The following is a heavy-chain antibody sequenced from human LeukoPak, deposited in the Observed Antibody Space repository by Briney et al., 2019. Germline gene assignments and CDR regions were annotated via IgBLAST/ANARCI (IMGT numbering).Heavy chain of an antibody. CDR2: IEQDGSEK. CDR1: GFTFSNFW. CDR3: ARGNGWFDP. V-gene: IGHV3-7*04. J-gene: IGHJ5*02. Sequence: GGSLRLSCAASGFTFSNFWMSWVRQAPGRGLEWVANIEQDGSEKYYVDSVKGRFTISRDNAKNSLYLQMNSLRAEDTAVYYCARGNGWFDPWGQGTLVTVSS. D-gene: IGHD2-8*01.